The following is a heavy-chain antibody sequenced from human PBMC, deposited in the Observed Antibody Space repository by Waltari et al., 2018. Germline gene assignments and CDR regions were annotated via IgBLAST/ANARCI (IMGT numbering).Heavy chain of an antibody. CDR2: VGPRRGNT. J-gene: IGHJ4*02. V-gene: IGHV1-46*01. D-gene: IGHD3-22*01. CDR1: GYTFTTYY. Sequence: QVQLVQSGAEVKKPGASVKVSCKASGYTFTTYYMHWVGQAPGQGREWMGIVGPRRGNTEYANKFQGRVTMTRDTSTSTVYMELSSLRSEDTAVYYCAREKVKNYYDSSGFAFDYWGQGTLVTVSS. CDR3: AREKVKNYYDSSGFAFDY.